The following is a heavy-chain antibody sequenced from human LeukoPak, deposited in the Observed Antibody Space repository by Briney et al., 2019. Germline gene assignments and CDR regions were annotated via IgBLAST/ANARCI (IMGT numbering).Heavy chain of an antibody. Sequence: SETLSLTCTVSGGSISSHYWSWIRQPPGKGLEWIGYIYYSGSTNYNPSLKSRVTISVDTSKNQFSLKLSSVTAAGTAVYYCARGGTSDTAMVTLDYWGQGTLVTVSS. V-gene: IGHV4-59*11. J-gene: IGHJ4*02. CDR2: IYYSGST. CDR1: GGSISSHY. CDR3: ARGGTSDTAMVTLDY. D-gene: IGHD5-18*01.